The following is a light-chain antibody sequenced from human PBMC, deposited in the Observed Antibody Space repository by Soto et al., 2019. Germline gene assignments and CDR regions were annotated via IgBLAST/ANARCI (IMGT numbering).Light chain of an antibody. CDR3: CSFAGSSTFWV. CDR1: TSDVGGYDV. J-gene: IGLJ3*02. CDR2: EVN. Sequence: QSVLTQPASVSGSPGQSITISCSGTTSDVGGYDVVSWYQQHPGKAPKLMIFEVNQRPSGVSDRFSGSKSGNTASLTISGLQAGDEADYYCCSFAGSSTFWVFGGGTKLTV. V-gene: IGLV2-23*02.